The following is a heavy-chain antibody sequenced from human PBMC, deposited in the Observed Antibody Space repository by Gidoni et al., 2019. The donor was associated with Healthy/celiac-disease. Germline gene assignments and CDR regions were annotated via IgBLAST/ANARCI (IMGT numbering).Heavy chain of an antibody. J-gene: IGHJ4*02. CDR3: ARGLVGATSQAFNFDY. V-gene: IGHV4-34*01. CDR1: GGSFSGYY. CDR2: INHSGST. Sequence: QVQLQQWGAGLLKPSETLSRTCAVYGGSFSGYYWSWIRQPPGKGLEWIGEINHSGSTNYNPSLKSRVTISVDTSKNQFSLKLSSVTAADTAVYYCARGLVGATSQAFNFDYWGQGTLVTVSS. D-gene: IGHD1-26*01.